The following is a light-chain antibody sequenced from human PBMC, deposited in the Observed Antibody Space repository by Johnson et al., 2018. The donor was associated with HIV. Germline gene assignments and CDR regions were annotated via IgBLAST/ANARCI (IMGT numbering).Light chain of an antibody. CDR2: DTN. J-gene: IGLJ1*01. CDR3: GTWDSSLSAHYV. Sequence: HSVLSQPPSVSAAPGQKVTISCSGSSSNIGNNYVSWYQQLPGTAPKLLIYDTNKRPPGIPDRFSASKSGTSATLGITGLQTGDEADYYCGTWDSSLSAHYVFGTGTKITVL. V-gene: IGLV1-51*01. CDR1: SSNIGNNY.